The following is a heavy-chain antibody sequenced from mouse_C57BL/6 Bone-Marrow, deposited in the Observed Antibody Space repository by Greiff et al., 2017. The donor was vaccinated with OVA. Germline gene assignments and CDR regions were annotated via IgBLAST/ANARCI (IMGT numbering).Heavy chain of an antibody. CDR1: GFTFSDYY. V-gene: IGHV5-12*01. CDR3: ARRGTSGDFDV. Sequence: EVQLVESGGGLVQPGGSLKLSCAASGFTFSDYYMYWVRQTPEKRLEWVAYISNGGGSTYYPDTVKGRFTISRDNAKNTLYLQMSRLKSEDTAMYYCARRGTSGDFDVWGTGTTVTVSS. J-gene: IGHJ1*03. CDR2: ISNGGGST. D-gene: IGHD3-1*01.